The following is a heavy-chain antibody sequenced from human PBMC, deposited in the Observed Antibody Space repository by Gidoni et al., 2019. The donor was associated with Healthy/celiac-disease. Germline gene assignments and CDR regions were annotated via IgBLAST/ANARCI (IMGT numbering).Heavy chain of an antibody. CDR2: IGGSGGST. J-gene: IGHJ4*01. V-gene: IGHV3-23*01. D-gene: IGHD3-16*01. CDR1: GFTFSSYA. Sequence: EVQLLESGGGLVQPGGSLRLSCAASGFTFSSYAMSWVRQAPGKGLGWVSAIGGSGGSTYNTDSVKGQFTMYRENSKHTLYLQIDYQSARYRGGFFFTKDRLGASLFSDFWGQGTMVTVSS. CDR3: TKDRLGASLFSDF.